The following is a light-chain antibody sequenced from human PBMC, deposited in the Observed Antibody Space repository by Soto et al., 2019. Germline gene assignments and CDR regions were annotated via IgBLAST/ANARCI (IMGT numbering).Light chain of an antibody. V-gene: IGLV2-23*01. CDR2: EGS. CDR1: SSDVGSYNL. CDR3: CSYAGSRTYVV. Sequence: QSALTQPASVSGSPGQSITISCTGTSSDVGSYNLVSWYQQHPGKAPKLMIYEGSKRPSGVSNRFSASKSGNTASLTISGLQAEDEADYYCCSYAGSRTYVVFGGGTKLTVL. J-gene: IGLJ2*01.